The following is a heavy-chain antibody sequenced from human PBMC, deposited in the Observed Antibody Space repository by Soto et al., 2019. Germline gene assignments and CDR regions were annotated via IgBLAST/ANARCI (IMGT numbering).Heavy chain of an antibody. J-gene: IGHJ6*02. D-gene: IGHD2-2*01. CDR1: GGSFSGHY. CDR3: EVPYHYVSATNCEDSYCSYGMGV. CDR2: INHRGNT. V-gene: IGHV4-34*01. Sequence: PSETLSLTCAVYGGSFSGHYWSWIRQPPGKGLEWIGEINHRGNTNYNPSLKSRVTISVDTSKNQFSLKLSSVTAADTAVYYCEVPYHYVSATNCEDSYCSYGMGVWGQGPTVTVSS.